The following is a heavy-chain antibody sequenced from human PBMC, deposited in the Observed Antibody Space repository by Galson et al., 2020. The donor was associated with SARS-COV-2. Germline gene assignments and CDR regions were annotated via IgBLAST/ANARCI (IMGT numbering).Heavy chain of an antibody. CDR1: GGSISSYY. CDR2: IYYSGST. CDR3: ARGDEYYDFWSGYSYGMDV. Sequence: SQTLSLTCTVSGGSISSYYWRWIRQPPGKGLEWIGYIYYSGSTNYNPSLKSRVPISVDTSKNQFSLKLSSVTAADTAVYYCARGDEYYDFWSGYSYGMDVWGQGTMVTVSS. D-gene: IGHD3-3*01. J-gene: IGHJ6*02. V-gene: IGHV4-59*01.